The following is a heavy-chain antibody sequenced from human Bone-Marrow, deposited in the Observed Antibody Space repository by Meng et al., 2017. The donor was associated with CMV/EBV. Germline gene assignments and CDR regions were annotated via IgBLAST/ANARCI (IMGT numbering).Heavy chain of an antibody. CDR1: GFTFSSYE. CDR2: ISSSGSTI. Sequence: GGSLRLSCAASGFTFSSYEMNWVRQAPGKGLEWVSYISSSGSTIYYADSVKGRFTISRDNAKNSLYLQMSSLRAEDTAVYYCARDRTVEMVAWCGYPHWGQGTLVTVSS. CDR3: ARDRTVEMVAWCGYPH. J-gene: IGHJ4*02. V-gene: IGHV3-48*03. D-gene: IGHD5-24*01.